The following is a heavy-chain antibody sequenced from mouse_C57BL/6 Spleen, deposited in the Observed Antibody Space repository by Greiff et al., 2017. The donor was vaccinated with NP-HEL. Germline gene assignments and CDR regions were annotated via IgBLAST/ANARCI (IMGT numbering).Heavy chain of an antibody. CDR1: GYTFTDYY. V-gene: IGHV1-26*01. Sequence: EVQLQQSGPELVKPGASVKISCKASGYTFTDYYMNWVKQSHGKSLEWIGDINPNNGGTSYNQKFKGKATLTVDKSSSTAYMELRSLTSEDSAVYYYAKGVTTVGGFAYWGQGTLVTVSA. J-gene: IGHJ3*01. CDR3: AKGVTTVGGFAY. D-gene: IGHD1-1*01. CDR2: INPNNGGT.